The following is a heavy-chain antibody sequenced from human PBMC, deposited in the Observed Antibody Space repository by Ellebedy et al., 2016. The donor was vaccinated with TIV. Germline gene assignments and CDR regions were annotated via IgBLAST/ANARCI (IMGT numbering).Heavy chain of an antibody. CDR2: INHSGST. Sequence: SETLSLTXTVSGGSISSYYWSWIRQPPGKGLEWIGEINHSGSTNYNPSLKSRVTISVDTSKNQFSLKLSSVTAADTAVYYCARGGILNTYYYDSSGYYWYGMDVWGQGTTVTVSS. CDR3: ARGGILNTYYYDSSGYYWYGMDV. CDR1: GGSISSYY. V-gene: IGHV4-34*01. D-gene: IGHD3-22*01. J-gene: IGHJ6*02.